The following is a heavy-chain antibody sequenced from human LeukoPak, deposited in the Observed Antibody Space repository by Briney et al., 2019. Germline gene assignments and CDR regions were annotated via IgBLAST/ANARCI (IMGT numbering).Heavy chain of an antibody. J-gene: IGHJ3*02. CDR1: GGTFSSYA. CDR2: IIPILGIA. D-gene: IGHD3-22*01. CDR3: ARGLTYYYDRGAFDI. V-gene: IGHV1-69*04. Sequence: AASVKVSCKASGGTFSSYAISWVRQAPGQGLEWMGRIIPILGIANYAQKFQGRVTITADKSTSTAYMELSSLRSEDTAVYYCARGLTYYYDRGAFDIWGQGTMVTVSS.